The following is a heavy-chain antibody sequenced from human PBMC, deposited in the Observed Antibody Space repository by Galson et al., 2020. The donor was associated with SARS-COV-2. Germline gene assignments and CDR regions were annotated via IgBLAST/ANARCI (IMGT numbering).Heavy chain of an antibody. D-gene: IGHD1-20*01. CDR2: INPSTGDT. Sequence: ASVKVSCTASGYRITAYYIHWVRQAPGQGLEWMGWINPSTGDTKSVEKFQGLVTLTRDTSINTAYMELTSLKFNDTAVYFCARRNIRWFDPWGQGTLVTVSS. J-gene: IGHJ5*02. CDR1: GYRITAYY. V-gene: IGHV1-2*04. CDR3: ARRNIRWFDP.